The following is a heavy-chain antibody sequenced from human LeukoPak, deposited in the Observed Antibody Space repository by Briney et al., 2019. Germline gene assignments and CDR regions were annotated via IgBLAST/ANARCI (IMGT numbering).Heavy chain of an antibody. CDR1: GFTFGDYA. CDR2: IRSKAYGGTT. V-gene: IGHV3-49*03. Sequence: GGSLRLSCTASGFTFGDYAMSWFRQAPGKGLEWVGFIRSKAYGGTTEYAASVKGRFTISRDDSKSIAYLQMNSLKTEDTAVYYCTSQQWLVTPAQNFDYWGQGTLVTVSS. J-gene: IGHJ4*02. D-gene: IGHD6-19*01. CDR3: TSQQWLVTPAQNFDY.